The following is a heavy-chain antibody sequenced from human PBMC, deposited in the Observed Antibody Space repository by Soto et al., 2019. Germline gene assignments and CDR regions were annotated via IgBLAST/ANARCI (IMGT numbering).Heavy chain of an antibody. CDR3: ARQGYTYGYDY. J-gene: IGHJ4*02. CDR1: GFTFSSYA. V-gene: IGHV5-51*01. Sequence: PGGSLRLSCAASGFTFSSYAMSWVRQMPGKGLEWLGIIYPGDSDTRYSPSFQGQVTISADKSISTAYLQWSSLKASDTAMYYCARQGYTYGYDYWGQGTQVTVSS. CDR2: IYPGDSDT. D-gene: IGHD5-18*01.